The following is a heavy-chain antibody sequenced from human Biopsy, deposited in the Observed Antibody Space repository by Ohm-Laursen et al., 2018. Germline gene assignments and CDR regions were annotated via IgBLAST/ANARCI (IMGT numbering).Heavy chain of an antibody. Sequence: SQTLSLTWVVFGKTFSDYQWGWIRQPPGKGLEWIGQINQAGTTNYNPSLKSRVSISADASKYEFSLRLTSVTAADTAVYLCGNEVHGRDYWGLGAQVTVSS. CDR1: GKTFSDYQ. CDR3: GNEVHGRDY. D-gene: IGHD2-15*01. J-gene: IGHJ4*02. CDR2: INQAGTT. V-gene: IGHV4-34*08.